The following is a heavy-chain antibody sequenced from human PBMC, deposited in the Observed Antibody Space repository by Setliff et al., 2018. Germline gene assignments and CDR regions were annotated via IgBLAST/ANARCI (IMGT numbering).Heavy chain of an antibody. CDR2: INVGNGNT. CDR1: GYTFTSYG. D-gene: IGHD3-16*01. J-gene: IGHJ4*02. CDR3: ARQGGNYYFQY. V-gene: IGHV1-3*03. Sequence: GASVKVSCKASGYTFTSYGVHWLRQAPGQRPEWMGWINVGNGNTKYSQEFQGRVTLTRDTSASTAYVELSSLTSEDMAVYYCARQGGNYYFQYWGQGTLVTVSS.